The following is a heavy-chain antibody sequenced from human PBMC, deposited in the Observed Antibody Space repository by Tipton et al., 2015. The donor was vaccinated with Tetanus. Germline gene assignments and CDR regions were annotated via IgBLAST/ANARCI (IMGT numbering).Heavy chain of an antibody. V-gene: IGHV3-9*01. CDR1: GFTFSSYA. Sequence: SLRPSCAASGFTFSSYAMHWVRQAPGKGLEWVSGISWNSGSIGYADSVKGRFTISRDNAKNSLYLQMISLRAEDTALYYCAKDITYGDNYYYGMDVWGQGTTVTVSS. D-gene: IGHD4-17*01. CDR3: AKDITYGDNYYYGMDV. CDR2: ISWNSGSI. J-gene: IGHJ6*02.